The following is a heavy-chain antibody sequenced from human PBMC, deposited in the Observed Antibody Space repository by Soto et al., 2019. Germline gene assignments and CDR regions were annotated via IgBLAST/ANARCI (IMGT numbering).Heavy chain of an antibody. D-gene: IGHD2-15*01. CDR1: GFTFNSYA. V-gene: IGHV3-23*01. CDR3: AKDRAGRDWFDP. Sequence: EVQLLESGGGLVQPGGSLRLSCAASGFTFNSYAMSWVRQAPGKGLEWVSAISGSGGSTYYADSVKGRFTISRDNPKNPLYLQMNSMGAEDTAVYYCAKDRAGRDWFDPWGQGTLVAVS. CDR2: ISGSGGST. J-gene: IGHJ5*02.